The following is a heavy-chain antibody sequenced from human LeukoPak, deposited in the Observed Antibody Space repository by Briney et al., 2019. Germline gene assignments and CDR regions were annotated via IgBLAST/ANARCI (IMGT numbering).Heavy chain of an antibody. Sequence: GGSLRLSCAASGFTFSSYGMHWVRQAPGKGLEWVAAISCDGSIKYYGDSVKGRFTISRDNSKNTLYLQMKSLRPEDTAVYYCAKDISAGYYCGMDVWGQGTTVTVSS. V-gene: IGHV3-30*18. CDR1: GFTFSSYG. CDR2: ISCDGSIK. D-gene: IGHD3-3*02. CDR3: AKDISAGYYCGMDV. J-gene: IGHJ6*02.